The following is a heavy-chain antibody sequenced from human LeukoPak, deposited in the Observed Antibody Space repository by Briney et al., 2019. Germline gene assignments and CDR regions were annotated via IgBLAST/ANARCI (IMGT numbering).Heavy chain of an antibody. D-gene: IGHD3-10*01. Sequence: SVTVSCKASGGTFSSYAISWVRQAPGQGLEWMGGIIPIFGTANYAQKFQGRVTITTDESTSTAYMELSSLRSEDTAVYYCASDGEVGGAFDIWGQGTMVTVSS. V-gene: IGHV1-69*05. CDR1: GGTFSSYA. CDR2: IIPIFGTA. J-gene: IGHJ3*02. CDR3: ASDGEVGGAFDI.